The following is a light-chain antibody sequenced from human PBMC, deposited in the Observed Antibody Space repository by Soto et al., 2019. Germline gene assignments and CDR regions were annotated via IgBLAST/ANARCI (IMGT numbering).Light chain of an antibody. J-gene: IGKJ1*01. Sequence: IEVTRSPPAISASVGARFSITCRASQTISSWLAWYQQKPGKAPKLLIYKASTLKSGVPSRFSGSGSGTEFTLTISSLQPDDFATYYCQHYNSYSEAFGQGTKVDIK. CDR2: KAS. CDR1: QTISSW. V-gene: IGKV1-5*03. CDR3: QHYNSYSEA.